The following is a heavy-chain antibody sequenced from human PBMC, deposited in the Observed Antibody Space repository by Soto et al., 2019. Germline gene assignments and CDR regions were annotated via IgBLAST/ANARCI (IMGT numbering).Heavy chain of an antibody. CDR2: ISGSGGST. Sequence: GGSLRLSCAASGFTFSSYAMSWVRQAPGKGLEWVSAISGSGGSTYYADSVKGRFTISRDNSKNTLYLQMNSLRAEDTAVYYCAKDFFAISVVVIAPGAFDIWGQGTMVTVSS. J-gene: IGHJ3*02. D-gene: IGHD3-22*01. CDR3: AKDFFAISVVVIAPGAFDI. V-gene: IGHV3-23*01. CDR1: GFTFSSYA.